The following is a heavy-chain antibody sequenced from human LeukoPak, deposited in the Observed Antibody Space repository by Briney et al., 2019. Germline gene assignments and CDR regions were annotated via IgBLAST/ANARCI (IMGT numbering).Heavy chain of an antibody. CDR3: SRDFGDVGGNYRYPYYFDY. J-gene: IGHJ4*02. D-gene: IGHD3-16*02. CDR1: GFTFGDYA. V-gene: IGHV3-49*04. CDR2: IRSKAYGGTT. Sequence: GGSLRLSCTASGFTFGDYAMSWVRQAPGKGLEWVGFIRSKAYGGTTEYAASVQGRFTISRDDSKSIAYLQMNSLKTEDTAVYYCSRDFGDVGGNYRYPYYFDYWGQGALVTVSS.